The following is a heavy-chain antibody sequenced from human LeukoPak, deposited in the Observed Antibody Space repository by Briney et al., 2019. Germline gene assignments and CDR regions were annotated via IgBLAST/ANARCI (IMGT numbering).Heavy chain of an antibody. D-gene: IGHD2-21*01. CDR1: GFTLSSYW. J-gene: IGHJ3*02. V-gene: IGHV3-7*01. Sequence: QPGGSLRLSCAASGFTLSSYWMSWVRQAPGKGLEWVANIKYDGSEKDYVDSVKGRFTISRDNAKNSLYLQMNSLRAEDTAVYYCARDRLCDIWGQGTMVTVSS. CDR2: IKYDGSEK. CDR3: ARDRLCDI.